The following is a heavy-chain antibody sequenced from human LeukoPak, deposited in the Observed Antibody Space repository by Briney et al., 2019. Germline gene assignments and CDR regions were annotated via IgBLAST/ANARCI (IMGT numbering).Heavy chain of an antibody. CDR3: ARSDYYGSGTYYYYYYYMDV. Sequence: SVKVSCKASGGTFSSYAISWVRQAPGQGLEWMGGIIPIFGTANYAQKFQGRVTITADESTSTAYMELSSLRSEDTAVYYCARSDYYGSGTYYYYYYYMDVWGKGTTDTVSS. CDR1: GGTFSSYA. D-gene: IGHD3-10*01. V-gene: IGHV1-69*13. J-gene: IGHJ6*03. CDR2: IIPIFGTA.